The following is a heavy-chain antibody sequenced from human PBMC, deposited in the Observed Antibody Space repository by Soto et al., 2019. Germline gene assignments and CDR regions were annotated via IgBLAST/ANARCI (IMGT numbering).Heavy chain of an antibody. CDR1: GGSISSYY. CDR3: ARENRITIFGVVTNNRFDP. J-gene: IGHJ5*02. CDR2: IYYSGST. D-gene: IGHD3-3*01. V-gene: IGHV4-59*01. Sequence: SETLSLTCTVSGGSISSYYWSWIRQPPGKGLEWIGYIYYSGSTNYNPSLKSRVTISVDTSKNQFSLKLSSVTAADTAVYYCARENRITIFGVVTNNRFDPWGQGTLVTVSS.